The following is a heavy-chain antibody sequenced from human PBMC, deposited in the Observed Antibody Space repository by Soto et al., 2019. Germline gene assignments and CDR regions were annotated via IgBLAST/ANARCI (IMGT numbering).Heavy chain of an antibody. J-gene: IGHJ6*02. CDR1: GFTFDDYA. D-gene: IGHD3-22*01. Sequence: GGSLRLSCAASGFTFDDYAMHWVRQAPGKGLEWVSLISGDGGSTYYADSVKGRFTISRDNSKNSLYLQMNSLRTEDTALYYCAKAPYDYDSSGYYYYYYGMDVWGQGTTVTVSS. CDR2: ISGDGGST. CDR3: AKAPYDYDSSGYYYYYYGMDV. V-gene: IGHV3-43*02.